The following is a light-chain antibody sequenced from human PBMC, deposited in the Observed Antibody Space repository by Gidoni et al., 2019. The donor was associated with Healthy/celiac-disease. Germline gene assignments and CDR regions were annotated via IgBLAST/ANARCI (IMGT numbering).Light chain of an antibody. CDR1: RSNIGSNY. CDR2: SNN. J-gene: IGLJ1*01. CDR3: AAWDDSLSGYYV. Sequence: QSVLTQPPSAAGTPGQRVTISCSGSRSNIGSNYVYWYQQLPGTAPNLLIYSNNQRPSGVPDRFSGSKSGTSASLAISGLRSEDEADYDCAAWDDSLSGYYVFGTGTKVTVL. V-gene: IGLV1-47*02.